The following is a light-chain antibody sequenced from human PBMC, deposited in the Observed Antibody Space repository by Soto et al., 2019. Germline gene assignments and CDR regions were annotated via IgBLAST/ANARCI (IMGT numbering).Light chain of an antibody. J-gene: IGKJ5*01. CDR3: QQASSFPPT. V-gene: IGKV1D-12*01. CDR1: QGIRYA. Sequence: DIQMTQSPSSVSASVGDRVAITCRASQGIRYALGWYQQKPGSAPKRLIYGASILQNGVPSRFGGSGSGTEFTLTISSLQPEDFATYYCQQASSFPPTFGQGTRLEIK. CDR2: GAS.